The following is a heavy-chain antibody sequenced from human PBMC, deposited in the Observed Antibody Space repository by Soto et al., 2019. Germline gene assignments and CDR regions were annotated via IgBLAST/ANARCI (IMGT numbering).Heavy chain of an antibody. Sequence: QVQLQESGPGLVKPSQTLSLTCTVSGGSISSGGYYWSWIRQHPGKGLEWIGYIYYSGSTYYNPSLKSRVTISVDTSKNQFSLKLSTVTAAYTAVYYCARSGVVVPAAVFDYWGQGTLVTVSS. CDR3: ARSGVVVPAAVFDY. CDR2: IYYSGST. J-gene: IGHJ4*02. V-gene: IGHV4-31*03. D-gene: IGHD2-2*01. CDR1: GGSISSGGYY.